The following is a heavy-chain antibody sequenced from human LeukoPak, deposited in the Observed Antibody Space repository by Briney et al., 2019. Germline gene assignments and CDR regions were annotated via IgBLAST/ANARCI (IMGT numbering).Heavy chain of an antibody. V-gene: IGHV4-30-4*01. CDR2: VFYSGST. J-gene: IGHJ6*02. D-gene: IGHD4-17*01. CDR3: ASVSDYGDPYYYYGMDV. Sequence: PSETLSLTCTVSGGPISDAAYYWSWIRQHPGEGLEWIGYVFYSGSTSYNPSLKSRVTISVDTSKNQFSLKLSSVTAADTAVYYCASVSDYGDPYYYYGMDVWGQGTTVTVSS. CDR1: GGPISDAAYY.